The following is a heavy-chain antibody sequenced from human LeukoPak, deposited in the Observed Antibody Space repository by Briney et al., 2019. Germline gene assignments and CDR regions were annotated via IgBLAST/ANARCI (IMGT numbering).Heavy chain of an antibody. V-gene: IGHV1-18*04. CDR3: AIWFGEVSDSLGPWDG. Sequence: GASVKVSCKASDYTFTSRGISWVRQAPGQGLEWMGWISPHNGNTKYVQRLQGRVTMTADTSTSTAYMELRSLRSDDAAVYYCAIWFGEVSDSLGPWDGWGQGTLVTVSS. D-gene: IGHD3-10*01. CDR1: DYTFTSRG. CDR2: ISPHNGNT. J-gene: IGHJ4*02.